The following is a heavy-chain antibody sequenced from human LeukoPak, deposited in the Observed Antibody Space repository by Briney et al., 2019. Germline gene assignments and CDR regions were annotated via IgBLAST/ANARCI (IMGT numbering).Heavy chain of an antibody. CDR2: ISYNSDTI. D-gene: IGHD2-21*02. V-gene: IGHV3-9*01. CDR1: GFTFNRNA. CDR3: AKDYCGGDCYSGWYFDL. Sequence: PGGSLRLSCAASGFTFNRNAMSWVRQAPGKGLEWVSGISYNSDTIGYADSVKGRFTISRDNAKNSLYLQMNSLRAEDTALYYCAKDYCGGDCYSGWYFDLRSRGTLITVSS. J-gene: IGHJ2*01.